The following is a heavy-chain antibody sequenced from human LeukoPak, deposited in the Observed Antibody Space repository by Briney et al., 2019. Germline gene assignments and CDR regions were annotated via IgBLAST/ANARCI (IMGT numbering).Heavy chain of an antibody. V-gene: IGHV4-59*11. CDR3: ARAVEMATTIDY. CDR1: GGSISSHY. CDR2: IYYSGST. D-gene: IGHD5-24*01. J-gene: IGHJ4*02. Sequence: SEPLSLTCTVSGGSISSHYWSWIRQPPGKGLEWIGYIYYSGSTNYNPSLKSRVTISVDTSKNQFSLKLSSVTAADTAVYYCARAVEMATTIDYWGQGTLVTVSS.